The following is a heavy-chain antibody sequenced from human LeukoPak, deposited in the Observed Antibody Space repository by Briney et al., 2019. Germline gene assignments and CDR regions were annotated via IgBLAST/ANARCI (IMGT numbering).Heavy chain of an antibody. D-gene: IGHD5-18*01. CDR2: IYYSGST. J-gene: IGHJ6*02. V-gene: IGHV4-31*03. Sequence: SETLSLTCTVSGGSISSGGYYWSWIRQHPGKGLGWIGYIYYSGSTYYNPSLKSRVTISVDTSKNQFSLKLSSVTAADTAVYYCASGYSYGYLVYYYYYGMDVWGQGTTVTVSS. CDR3: ASGYSYGYLVYYYYYGMDV. CDR1: GGSISSGGYY.